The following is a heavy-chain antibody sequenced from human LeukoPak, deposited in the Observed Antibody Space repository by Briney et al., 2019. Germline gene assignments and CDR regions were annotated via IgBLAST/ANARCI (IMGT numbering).Heavy chain of an antibody. J-gene: IGHJ6*02. CDR3: ARDPFGDGTTVDYYYGIDV. CDR2: IYTSGST. Sequence: TSETLSLTCTVSGGSISSYYWSWIRQPAGKGLEWIGRIYTSGSTNYNPSLKSRVTMSVDTSKNQFSLKLSSVTAADTAVYYCARDPFGDGTTVDYYYGIDVWGQGTTVTVSS. CDR1: GGSISSYY. V-gene: IGHV4-4*07. D-gene: IGHD1-1*01.